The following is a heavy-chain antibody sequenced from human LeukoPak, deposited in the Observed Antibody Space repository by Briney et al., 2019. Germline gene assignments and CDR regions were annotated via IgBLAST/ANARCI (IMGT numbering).Heavy chain of an antibody. J-gene: IGHJ4*02. CDR3: AGGQLWLPY. CDR2: IWYDGSNK. V-gene: IGHV3-33*01. CDR1: GFTFSSYG. Sequence: GGSLRLSCAASGFTFSSYGMHWVRPAPGKGLEWVAVIWYDGSNKYYADSVKGRFTISRDNSKNTLYLQMNSLRAEDTAVYYCAGGQLWLPYWGQGTLVTVSS. D-gene: IGHD5-18*01.